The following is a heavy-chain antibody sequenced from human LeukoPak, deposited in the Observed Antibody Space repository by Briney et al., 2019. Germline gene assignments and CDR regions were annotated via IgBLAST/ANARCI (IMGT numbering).Heavy chain of an antibody. V-gene: IGHV3-21*01. D-gene: IGHD4-17*01. CDR2: ISSSSSYI. J-gene: IGHJ4*02. Sequence: GGSLRLSCAASVFTFSSYSMNWVRQAPGKGLEWVSSISSSSSYIYYADSVKGRFTISRDSAKNSLYLQMNSLRAEDTAVYYCAYGDYDETIDYWGQGTLVTVSS. CDR1: VFTFSSYS. CDR3: AYGDYDETIDY.